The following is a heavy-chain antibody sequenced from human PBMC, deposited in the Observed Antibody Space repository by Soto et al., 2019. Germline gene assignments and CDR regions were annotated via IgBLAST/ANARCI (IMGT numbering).Heavy chain of an antibody. CDR1: GFTFSTFD. CDR3: ARDRVESGYPEYFQH. J-gene: IGHJ1*01. D-gene: IGHD3-22*01. CDR2: IRGVAGST. Sequence: GGSLRLSCAASGFTFSTFDMTWVRQAPGKGLEWVSLIRGVAGSTHYADSVKGRFTISRDNSKNTLYLQMNSLRAEDTAVYYCARDRVESGYPEYFQHWGQGTLVTVSS. V-gene: IGHV3-23*01.